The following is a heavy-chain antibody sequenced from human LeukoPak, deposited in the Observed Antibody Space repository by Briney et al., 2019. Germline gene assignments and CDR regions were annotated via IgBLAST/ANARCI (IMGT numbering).Heavy chain of an antibody. J-gene: IGHJ4*02. CDR1: GLSGLAFSNYA. V-gene: IGHV3-23*01. CDR2: ISGSGAII. D-gene: IGHD3-10*01. CDR3: AKDISSDIVRGNFDY. Sequence: GGSLRLSCGVSGLSGLAFSNYAMSWVRQAPGKGLEWVSLISGSGAIIEYADSVKGRFTISRDNAKYTLFLQMNSLRAEDTAVYYCAKDISSDIVRGNFDYWGQGTLVTVSS.